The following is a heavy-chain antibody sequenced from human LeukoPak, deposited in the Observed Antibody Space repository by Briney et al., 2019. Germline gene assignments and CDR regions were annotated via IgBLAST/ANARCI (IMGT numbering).Heavy chain of an antibody. V-gene: IGHV4-4*07. CDR1: DGSITNYY. CDR2: LYIGRGM. J-gene: IGHJ4*02. D-gene: IGHD2-21*01. CDR3: ARESRVVIGDGYHVDS. Sequence: PSETLSLTCFVSDGSITNYYWSWIRQPAGKGLEWVGRLYIGRGMEYNPSLKSRVTMSVDRANMQLSLRLTSVTAADTAVYYCARESRVVIGDGYHVDSWGPGTLITVSS.